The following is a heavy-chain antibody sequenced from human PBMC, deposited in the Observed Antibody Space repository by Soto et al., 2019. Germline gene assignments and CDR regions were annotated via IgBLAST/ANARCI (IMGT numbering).Heavy chain of an antibody. Sequence: GFLRLACAASGSTFSIYWMSCVRQAPGQGLDWVPNIKQDGIEKCEVDSVKGRFTISRDKAKNSLYLQMNSLRVEDTSVYYCPSDGTPAPAGTWYYVTEIWGQ. CDR3: PSDGTPAPAGTWYYVTEI. CDR1: GSTFSIYW. J-gene: IGHJ3*02. V-gene: IGHV3-7*01. CDR2: IKQDGIEK. D-gene: IGHD6-13*01.